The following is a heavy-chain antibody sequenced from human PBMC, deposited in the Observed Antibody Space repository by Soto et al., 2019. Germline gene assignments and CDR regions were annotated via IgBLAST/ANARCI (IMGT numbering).Heavy chain of an antibody. CDR1: GASISGSYYY. CDR3: ATSQKGYNWNYFDH. D-gene: IGHD1-1*01. CDR2: VFYTGFT. V-gene: IGHV4-39*01. J-gene: IGHJ4*02. Sequence: SETLSLTCAVSGASISGSYYYWAWLRQSPGKGPEWIGSVFYTGFTSYNPSLESRVPVSVDTSKGQFSLKLSAVTAADTAVYYCATSQKGYNWNYFDHWGQGALVTVSS.